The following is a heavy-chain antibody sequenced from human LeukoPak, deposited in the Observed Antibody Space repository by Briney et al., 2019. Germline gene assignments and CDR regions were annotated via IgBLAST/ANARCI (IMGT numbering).Heavy chain of an antibody. CDR2: IYYRVST. J-gene: IGHJ6*03. CDR1: GGSISSYY. Sequence: SETLSLTRTVSGGSISSYYSSWIRQTPRKGLERIGDIYYRVSTTYNPSLKSRVTTSVDTSKNQFSLKLSSVTAADTAVYYCAREGYYYGSGIDYYYYYYMDVWGKGTTVTVSS. V-gene: IGHV4-59*01. CDR3: AREGYYYGSGIDYYYYYYMDV. D-gene: IGHD3-10*01.